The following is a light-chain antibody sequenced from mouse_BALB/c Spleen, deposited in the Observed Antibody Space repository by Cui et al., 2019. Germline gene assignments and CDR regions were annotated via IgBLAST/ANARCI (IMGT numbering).Light chain of an antibody. CDR3: QNDHSYPFT. CDR2: GAS. CDR1: LSLLNSGNQKNY. V-gene: IGKV8-28*01. Sequence: DIVLTQSPSSLSVSAGEKVPMSFKSSLSLLNSGNQKNYWARYQQKTGQPPKLVIYGASTRESGVPDRFTGSGTGTDFTLTISSVQAEDLAVYYCQNDHSYPFTFGSGTKLEIK. J-gene: IGKJ4*01.